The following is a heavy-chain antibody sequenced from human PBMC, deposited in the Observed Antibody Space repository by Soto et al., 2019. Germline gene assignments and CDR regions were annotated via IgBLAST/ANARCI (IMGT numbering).Heavy chain of an antibody. V-gene: IGHV4-61*08. Sequence: SETLSLTCTVSGGSVNNGGYYWSWIRRPPGKGLEWIGYVYYSGSTEYSPSLKSRVTISLDTSKNQFSLKLNSVTAADTAVYYCARKSEIKDGYNGGAYYFDYWGQGTRVTVSS. D-gene: IGHD5-12*01. CDR2: VYYSGST. J-gene: IGHJ4*02. CDR1: GGSVNNGGYY. CDR3: ARKSEIKDGYNGGAYYFDY.